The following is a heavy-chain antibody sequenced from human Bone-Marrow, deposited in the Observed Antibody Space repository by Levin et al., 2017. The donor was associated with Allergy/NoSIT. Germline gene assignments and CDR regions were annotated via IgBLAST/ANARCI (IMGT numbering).Heavy chain of an antibody. Sequence: AASVKVSCSTSGFTLNKYSVNWVRQAPGKGLEWISYVSNTGEVTHYADSVKGRFTISRDNDRNSVFLQMDSLRVDDTAMYYCTRGVVVVVGSVQENFDHWGQGTQVTVSS. V-gene: IGHV3-48*01. J-gene: IGHJ4*02. CDR2: VSNTGEVT. CDR1: GFTLNKYS. CDR3: TRGVVVVVGSVQENFDH. D-gene: IGHD2-15*01.